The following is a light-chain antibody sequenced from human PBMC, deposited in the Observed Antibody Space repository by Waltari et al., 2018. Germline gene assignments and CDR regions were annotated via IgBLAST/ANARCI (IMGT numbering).Light chain of an antibody. CDR2: GNN. V-gene: IGLV1-40*01. J-gene: IGLJ2*01. CDR3: QSFDISLSVGVL. CDR1: SSNTRAGHD. Sequence: QSVLTQPPSVSVAPGPGVTIPCTGSSSNTRAGHDVDWYQVFPGTAPKLLIYGNNNRPSGVPDRFSGSKSGTSASLAISGLQAEDDCQSFDISLSVGVLFGGGTKVSVL.